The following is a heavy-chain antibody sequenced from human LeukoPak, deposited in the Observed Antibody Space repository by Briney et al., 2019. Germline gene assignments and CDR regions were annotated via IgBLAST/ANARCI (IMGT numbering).Heavy chain of an antibody. CDR2: IYYSGST. CDR3: ARTTTVTSYYYYYYYMDV. Sequence: PSETLSLTCTVSGGSISGSSYYWGWIRQPPWKGLEWIGYIYYSGSTNYNPSLKSRVTISVDTSKNQFSLKLSSVTAADTAVYYCARTTTVTSYYYYYYYMDVWGKGTTVTISS. CDR1: GGSISGSSYY. J-gene: IGHJ6*03. D-gene: IGHD4-17*01. V-gene: IGHV4-61*05.